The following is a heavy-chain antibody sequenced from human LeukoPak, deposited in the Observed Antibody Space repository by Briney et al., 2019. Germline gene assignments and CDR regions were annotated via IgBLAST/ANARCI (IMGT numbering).Heavy chain of an antibody. CDR3: ASRRKQQLVDFDY. Sequence: SETLSLTCAVYGGSFSGYYWSWIRQPPGKGLEWIGEINHSGSTNYNPSLKSRVTISVDTSKNQFSLKLSSVTAADTAVYYCASRRKQQLVDFDYWGQGTPVTVSS. CDR1: GGSFSGYY. CDR2: INHSGST. J-gene: IGHJ4*02. V-gene: IGHV4-34*01. D-gene: IGHD6-13*01.